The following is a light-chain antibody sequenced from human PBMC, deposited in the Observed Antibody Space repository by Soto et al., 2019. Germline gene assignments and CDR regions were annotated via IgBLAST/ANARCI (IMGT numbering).Light chain of an antibody. Sequence: EIVLTQSPGTVSLSPGERATLSCRASQTVSSSFIAWYQQKPGQAPRLLISGASRRATGIPDRFSGSGSGTDFTLTISSLEPEDFAVYYCQQRSNWPRTFGQGTKLDIK. CDR1: QTVSSSF. V-gene: IGKV3D-20*02. CDR2: GAS. CDR3: QQRSNWPRT. J-gene: IGKJ1*01.